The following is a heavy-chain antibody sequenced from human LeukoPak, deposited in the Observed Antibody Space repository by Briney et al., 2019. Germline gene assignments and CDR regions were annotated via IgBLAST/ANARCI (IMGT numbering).Heavy chain of an antibody. D-gene: IGHD1-7*01. CDR2: ISSSGTTI. CDR3: ARVELAPYYYYMDV. Sequence: PGGSLRLSCAASGFSIRSYEMNWVLQAPGKGLEWVSYISSSGTTIYYADSVKGRFTISRDNAKNSLYLQMNSLRAEDTAVYYCARVELAPYYYYMDVWGKGATVTVSS. V-gene: IGHV3-48*03. J-gene: IGHJ6*03. CDR1: GFSIRSYE.